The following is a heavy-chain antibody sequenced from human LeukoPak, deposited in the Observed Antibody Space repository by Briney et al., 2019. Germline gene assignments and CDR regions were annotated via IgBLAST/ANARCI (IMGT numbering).Heavy chain of an antibody. CDR1: GFSLRNARMG. CDR3: ARMPYYDFWSGYGYYFDY. J-gene: IGHJ4*02. V-gene: IGHV2-26*01. Sequence: SGPVLFQPTEALTLTCTVSGFSLRNARMGVSWIRQPPGKALEWLSHIFSNDEKSYTTSLKSRLTISKDTFKSQVVLTMTNVDPVDTATYYCARMPYYDFWSGYGYYFDYWGQGTLVTVSS. CDR2: IFSNDEK. D-gene: IGHD3-3*01.